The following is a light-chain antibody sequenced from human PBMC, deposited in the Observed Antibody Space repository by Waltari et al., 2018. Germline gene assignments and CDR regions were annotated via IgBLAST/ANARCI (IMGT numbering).Light chain of an antibody. CDR1: QSVNYY. J-gene: IGKJ2*01. CDR2: GAS. V-gene: IGKV3-20*01. CDR3: QQYDRSPPTYT. Sequence: DIVLTQSPGTLSLSPGDRATLSCRTSQSVNYYLAWSQQKPGQAPRLLIYGASTRATGVPERFSGSGSGTDFTLTISRLEPEDFAVYYCQQYDRSPPTYTFGQGTKLEIK.